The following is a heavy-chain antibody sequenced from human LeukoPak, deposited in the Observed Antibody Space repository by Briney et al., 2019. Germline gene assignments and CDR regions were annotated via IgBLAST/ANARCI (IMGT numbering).Heavy chain of an antibody. CDR3: XTDXSDGVVVXAXF. CDR1: GFTFSGAW. D-gene: IGHD2-15*01. Sequence: GESLRLSCAASGFTFSGAWMSWVRQAPGKGLEWVARIKSKTDGGTTDYRAPVKGRFTISRDDSKNTLYLQMNSLKTEDTAVXXCXTDXSDGVVVXAXFWGQGTXVTVS. CDR2: IKSKTDGGTT. V-gene: IGHV3-15*01. J-gene: IGHJ1*01.